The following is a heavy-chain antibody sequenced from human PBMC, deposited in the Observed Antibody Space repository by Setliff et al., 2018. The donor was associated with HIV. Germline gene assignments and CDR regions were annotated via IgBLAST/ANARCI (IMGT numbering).Heavy chain of an antibody. CDR2: IYSTGST. CDR3: AKGAGFYGDYTFDH. D-gene: IGHD4-17*01. V-gene: IGHV4-59*11. Sequence: SETLSLTCTVSGPSINIHYWGWIRQSPGKAFEWIGYIYSTGSTNYNPSLQSRVTISMVASRNQFSLKVMSVTAADTAVYYCAKGAGFYGDYTFDHWGQGRQVTVSS. CDR1: GPSINIHY. J-gene: IGHJ4*02.